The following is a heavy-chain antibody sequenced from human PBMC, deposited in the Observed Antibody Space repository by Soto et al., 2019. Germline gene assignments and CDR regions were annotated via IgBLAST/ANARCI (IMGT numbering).Heavy chain of an antibody. CDR1: GGSISSGDYY. J-gene: IGHJ4*02. V-gene: IGHV4-30-4*01. Sequence: QVQLQESGPGLVKPSQTLSLTCTVSGGSISSGDYYWSWIRQPPGKGLEWIGYIYYSGSTYYNPSLTSRVTISVDTSKNQLSLKLGSVTAADTAVYYCARAQGSGFLVSWGQGTLVTVSS. CDR2: IYYSGST. CDR3: ARAQGSGFLVS. D-gene: IGHD3-10*01.